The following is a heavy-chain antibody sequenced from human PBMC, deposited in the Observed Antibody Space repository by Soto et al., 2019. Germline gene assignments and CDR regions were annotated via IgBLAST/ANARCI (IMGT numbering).Heavy chain of an antibody. V-gene: IGHV3-7*01. J-gene: IGHJ4*02. Sequence: EVQLVESGGGLVQPGGSLRLSCAASGFTFSSYWMSWVLQAVGKGLELVANVNQDGGEQFYVGSVKGRFTSSRDNAMNSLYRQMNRLRDEDTAVYYCARGRPVPYWGQGTLVTVSS. CDR3: ARGRPVPY. CDR1: GFTFSSYW. D-gene: IGHD3-10*01. CDR2: VNQDGGEQ.